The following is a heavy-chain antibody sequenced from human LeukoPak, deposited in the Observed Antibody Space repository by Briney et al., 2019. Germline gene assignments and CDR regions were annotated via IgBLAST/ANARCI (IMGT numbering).Heavy chain of an antibody. Sequence: GGSLRLSCAASGFTFSSYSMNWVRQAPGKGLEWVSSISSSSSYIYYADSVKGRFTISRDNAKNSLYLQMNSLRAEDTAVYYCARVRGGQWLVLNYWGQGTLVTVSS. J-gene: IGHJ4*02. CDR3: ARVRGGQWLVLNY. CDR2: ISSSSSYI. CDR1: GFTFSSYS. D-gene: IGHD6-19*01. V-gene: IGHV3-21*01.